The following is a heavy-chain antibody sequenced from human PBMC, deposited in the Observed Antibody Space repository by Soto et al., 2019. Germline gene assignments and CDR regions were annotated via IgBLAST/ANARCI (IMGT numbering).Heavy chain of an antibody. CDR1: GGSISSGGYY. CDR3: ARGTDAGHCTNGVCHFGFDC. J-gene: IGHJ4*02. V-gene: IGHV4-31*03. CDR2: IYYSGST. Sequence: PSETLSLTCTVSGGSISSGGYYWSWIRQHPGKGLEWIGYIYYSGSTYYNPSLKSRVTISVDTSKNQFSLKLSSVTAADTAVYYCARGTDAGHCTNGVCHFGFDCRGQGTLVTVSS. D-gene: IGHD2-8*01.